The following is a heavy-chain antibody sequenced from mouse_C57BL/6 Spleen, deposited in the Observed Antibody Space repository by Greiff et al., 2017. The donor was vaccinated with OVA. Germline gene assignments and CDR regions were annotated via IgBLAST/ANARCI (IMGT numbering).Heavy chain of an antibody. CDR2: IYPRSGNT. D-gene: IGHD2-2*01. CDR3: AREGYDGRGFAY. V-gene: IGHV1-81*01. CDR1: GYTFTSYG. Sequence: QVQLQQSGAELARPGASVKLSCKASGYTFTSYGISWVKQRTGQGLEWIGEIYPRSGNTYYNEKFKGEATLTADKSSSTAYMELRSLTSEDSAVYFCAREGYDGRGFAYWGQGTLVTVSA. J-gene: IGHJ3*01.